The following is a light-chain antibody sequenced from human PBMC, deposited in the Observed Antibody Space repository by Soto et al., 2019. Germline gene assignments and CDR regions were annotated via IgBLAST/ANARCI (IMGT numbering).Light chain of an antibody. J-gene: IGLJ1*01. Sequence: QSVLTQQASVSGSPGQSITISCTGPSSDVGNYNYVSWYQQYPGRVPKLLIYMVSNRPSGVSNRFSGSKSGNTASLTISGLQAEDEADYFCTSPTPGSLYVFGTGTKVTV. V-gene: IGLV2-14*01. CDR1: SSDVGNYNY. CDR2: MVS. CDR3: TSPTPGSLYV.